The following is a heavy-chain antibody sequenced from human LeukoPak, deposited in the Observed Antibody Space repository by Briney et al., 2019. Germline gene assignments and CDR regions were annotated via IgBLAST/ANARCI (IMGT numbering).Heavy chain of an antibody. V-gene: IGHV4-61*02. J-gene: IGHJ5*02. CDR2: IYTSGST. D-gene: IGHD6-19*01. Sequence: PSETLSLTCTVSGGSISSGSYYWSWIRQPAGKGLDWIGRIYTSGSTNYNPSLKSRVTISVDTSKNQFSLKLSSVTAADTAVYYCAGSPLSGYSSGWSRQSGWFDPWGQGTLVTVSS. CDR3: AGSPLSGYSSGWSRQSGWFDP. CDR1: GGSISSGSYY.